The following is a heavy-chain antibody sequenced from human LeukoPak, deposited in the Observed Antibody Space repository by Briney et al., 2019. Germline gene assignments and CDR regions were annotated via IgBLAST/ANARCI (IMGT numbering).Heavy chain of an antibody. J-gene: IGHJ6*03. CDR3: AKAVNTPYYFYMDV. Sequence: GGSLRLSCAASGFTFNTYVMSWVRQAPGKGLEWVSSISNSGSSTYYADSVKGRLTISRDNSKNTLWLQMNSLRVEDTAVYYCAKAVNTPYYFYMDVWGKGTTVTVSS. V-gene: IGHV3-23*01. CDR2: ISNSGSST. D-gene: IGHD2-2*02. CDR1: GFTFNTYV.